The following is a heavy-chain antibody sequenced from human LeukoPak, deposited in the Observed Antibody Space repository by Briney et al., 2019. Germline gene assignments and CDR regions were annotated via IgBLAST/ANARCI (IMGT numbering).Heavy chain of an antibody. V-gene: IGHV1-46*01. CDR3: ARNFRLVSMYYYYYMDV. J-gene: IGHJ6*03. CDR1: GYTFTSYY. D-gene: IGHD6-19*01. Sequence: ASVKVSCKASGYTFTSYYMHWVRQAPGQGLEWMGIINPSGGSTSYAQKFQGRVTMTRDTSTSTVYMELSSLRSEDTAVYYCARNFRLVSMYYYYYMDVWGKGTTVTISS. CDR2: INPSGGST.